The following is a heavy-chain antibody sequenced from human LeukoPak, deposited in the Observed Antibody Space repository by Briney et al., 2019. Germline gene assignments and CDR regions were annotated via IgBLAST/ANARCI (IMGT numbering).Heavy chain of an antibody. D-gene: IGHD4-17*01. J-gene: IGHJ4*02. CDR2: FSGSGGST. Sequence: GGSLRLSCAASGFTFSSYGMHWVRQAPGKGLEWVSAFSGSGGSTYYADSVKGRFTISRDNSKNTLYLQMNSLRAEDTAVYYCAKSPQVSTVTTYYFDYWGQGTLVTVSS. CDR3: AKSPQVSTVTTYYFDY. CDR1: GFTFSSYG. V-gene: IGHV3-23*01.